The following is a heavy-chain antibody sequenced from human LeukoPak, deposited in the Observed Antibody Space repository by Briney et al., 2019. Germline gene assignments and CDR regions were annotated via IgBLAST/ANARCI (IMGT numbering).Heavy chain of an antibody. CDR1: GYTFTSYG. D-gene: IGHD3-10*01. V-gene: IGHV1-18*01. CDR2: ISAYNGNT. Sequence: ASVKVSCKASGYTFTSYGISLVRQAPGQGLEWMGWISAYNGNTNYAQKFQGRVTMTRDTSISTAYMELSRLRSDDTAVYYCAISAGVDAFDIWGQGTMVTVSS. CDR3: AISAGVDAFDI. J-gene: IGHJ3*02.